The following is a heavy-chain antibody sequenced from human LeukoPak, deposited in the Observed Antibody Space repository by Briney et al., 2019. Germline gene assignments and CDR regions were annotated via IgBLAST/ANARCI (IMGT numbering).Heavy chain of an antibody. CDR3: ARSPYLAVGPAEYFQH. CDR2: INPSGGST. J-gene: IGHJ1*01. Sequence: ASVKVSCKASGYTFTSYYMHWVRQAPGQGLEWMGIINPSGGSTSYAQKFQGRVTMTRDTSTSTVYMELSSLRSEDTAVYYCARSPYLAVGPAEYFQHWGQGTLVTVSS. CDR1: GYTFTSYY. D-gene: IGHD6-19*01. V-gene: IGHV1-46*01.